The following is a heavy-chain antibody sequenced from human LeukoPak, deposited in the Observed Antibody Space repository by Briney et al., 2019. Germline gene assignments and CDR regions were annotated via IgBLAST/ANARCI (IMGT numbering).Heavy chain of an antibody. D-gene: IGHD3-10*01. V-gene: IGHV2-5*02. J-gene: IGHJ5*02. Sequence: GSGPTLVNPTQTLTLTCTFSGFSLSTSGVGVGWIRQPPGKALEWLALIYWDDDKRYSPSLKSRLTITKDTSKNQVVLTMTNMDPVDTATYYCAHRRYYYGSGPNNWFDPWGQGTLVTVSS. CDR2: IYWDDDK. CDR3: AHRRYYYGSGPNNWFDP. CDR1: GFSLSTSGVG.